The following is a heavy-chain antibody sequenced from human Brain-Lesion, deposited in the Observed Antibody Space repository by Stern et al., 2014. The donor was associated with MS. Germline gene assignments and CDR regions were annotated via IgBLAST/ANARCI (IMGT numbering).Heavy chain of an antibody. CDR1: GGSISSGGYY. CDR2: IFNSGTT. Sequence: QDQLVESGPGLVKPSQTLSLSCTVSGGSISSGGYYWSWIRQPAGKGLEWIGRIFNSGTTSYNPSPQKWVTISIDTSKNQFSLRLNPMTAADTAVYYCARGRVVPGFQYYATDVWGQGTTVIVSS. D-gene: IGHD2-2*01. CDR3: ARGRVVPGFQYYATDV. J-gene: IGHJ6*02. V-gene: IGHV4-61*02.